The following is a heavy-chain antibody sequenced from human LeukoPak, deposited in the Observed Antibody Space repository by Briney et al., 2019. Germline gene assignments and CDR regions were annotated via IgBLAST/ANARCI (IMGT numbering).Heavy chain of an antibody. J-gene: IGHJ4*02. V-gene: IGHV1-8*01. CDR2: MKSNSGDT. CDR3: ARGEYSSSWYPFDN. D-gene: IGHD6-13*01. Sequence: EASVKVSCKTSGYTFTGYDINWVRQAPGHGLEWMGWMKSNSGDTHFAQKFQGRVTMTRNTSISTAFMELSSLRSEDTAVYYCARGEYSSSWYPFDNWGQGSLVTVSS. CDR1: GYTFTGYD.